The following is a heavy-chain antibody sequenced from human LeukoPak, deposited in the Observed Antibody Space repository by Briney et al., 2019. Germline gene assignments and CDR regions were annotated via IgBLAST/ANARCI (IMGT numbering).Heavy chain of an antibody. J-gene: IGHJ4*02. CDR1: GFTFSSYS. Sequence: PGGSLRLSCAASGFTFSSYSMNWVRQAPGKGLEWVSSISSSSSYIYYADSVKGRFTISRDNAKNSLYLQMNSLRAEDTVVYYCARDPARVGATDFDYWGQGTLVTVSS. CDR3: ARDPARVGATDFDY. CDR2: ISSSSSYI. V-gene: IGHV3-21*01. D-gene: IGHD1-26*01.